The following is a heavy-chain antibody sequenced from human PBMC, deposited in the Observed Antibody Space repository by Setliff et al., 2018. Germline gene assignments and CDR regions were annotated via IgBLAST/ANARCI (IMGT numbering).Heavy chain of an antibody. CDR1: GFSFSFYS. Sequence: PGGSLRLSCAASGFSFSFYSMNWVRQAPGKGLEWLSYISGSSGTIHYADSVKGRFTISRDNAKNSVYLQLSSLRAEDTAVYYCARDRRSGILDNIPSHDYWGQGTLVTVSS. D-gene: IGHD3-10*01. CDR2: ISGSSGTI. V-gene: IGHV3-48*01. CDR3: ARDRRSGILDNIPSHDY. J-gene: IGHJ4*02.